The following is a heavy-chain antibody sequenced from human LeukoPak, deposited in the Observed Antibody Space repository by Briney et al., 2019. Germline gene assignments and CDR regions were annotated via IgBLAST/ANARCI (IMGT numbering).Heavy chain of an antibody. V-gene: IGHV4-59*01. D-gene: IGHD3/OR15-3a*01. CDR2: IYYSGST. CDR3: ARGRSNSDY. CDR1: GGSINSYY. J-gene: IGHJ4*02. Sequence: SEALSLTCTVSGGSINSYYWTWIRQPPGKGLEWIGYIYYSGSTNYNPSLKSRVTISVATSKNQFSLTLSSVTAADTAVYYCARGRSNSDYWGQGTLVTVSS.